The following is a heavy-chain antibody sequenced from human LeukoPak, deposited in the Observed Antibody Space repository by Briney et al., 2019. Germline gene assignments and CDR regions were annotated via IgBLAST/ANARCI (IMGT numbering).Heavy chain of an antibody. J-gene: IGHJ3*02. CDR1: AFTLSSYW. Sequence: GGSLRLSCAASAFTLSSYWMSWVRQAPGKGLEWVAVMSYDGNNRYYTDSVKGRFTISRDNSKNTVYLQMNSLRAEDTAVYYCAKERVRGVIFDAFDIWGQGTMVTVSS. CDR2: MSYDGNNR. D-gene: IGHD3-10*01. CDR3: AKERVRGVIFDAFDI. V-gene: IGHV3-30*18.